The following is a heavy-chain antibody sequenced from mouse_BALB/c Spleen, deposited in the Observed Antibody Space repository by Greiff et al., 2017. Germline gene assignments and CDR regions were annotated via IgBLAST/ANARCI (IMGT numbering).Heavy chain of an antibody. CDR3: ARDNYGWYFDV. J-gene: IGHJ1*01. V-gene: IGHV7-3*02. CDR2: IRNKANGYTT. D-gene: IGHD1-1*01. Sequence: DVQLVESGGGLVQPGGSLRLSCATSGFTFTDYYMSWVRQPPGKALEWLGFIRNKANGYTTEYSASVKGRFTISRDNSQSILYLQMNTLRAEDSATYYCARDNYGWYFDVWGAGTTVTVSS. CDR1: GFTFTDYY.